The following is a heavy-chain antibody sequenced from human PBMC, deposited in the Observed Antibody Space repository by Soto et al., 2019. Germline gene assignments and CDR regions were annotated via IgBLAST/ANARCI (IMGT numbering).Heavy chain of an antibody. D-gene: IGHD3-10*01. J-gene: IGHJ6*02. V-gene: IGHV4-34*01. CDR3: AGSPWFAKGMDV. CDR2: INHSGST. CDR1: GGSFSGYY. Sequence: PSETLSLTCAVYGGSFSGYYWSWIRQPPGKGLEWIGEINHSGSTNYNPSLKSRVTISIDTSKNQFSLKLSSVTAADTAVYYCAGSPWFAKGMDVWGQGTTVTVSS.